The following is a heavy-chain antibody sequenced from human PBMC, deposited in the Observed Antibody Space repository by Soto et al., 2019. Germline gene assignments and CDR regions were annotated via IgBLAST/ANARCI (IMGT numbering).Heavy chain of an antibody. J-gene: IGHJ4*02. CDR3: AHTGGGSSSYTFDY. V-gene: IGHV2-5*02. CDR2: IYWDDDK. CDR1: GFSLSTSGVG. Sequence: QITLKESGPTLVKPTQTLTLTCTFSGFSLSTSGVGVGWIRQPPGKALEWLALIYWDDDKRYSPSLTSRLTIAKDTSKNQLVLTMTTMYPVDTAPYYCAHTGGGSSSYTFDYWGQGTLFTVSS. D-gene: IGHD6-6*01.